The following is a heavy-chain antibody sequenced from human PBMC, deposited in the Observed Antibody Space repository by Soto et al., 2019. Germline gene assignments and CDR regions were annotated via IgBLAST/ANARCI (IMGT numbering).Heavy chain of an antibody. Sequence: QVQLVQSGAEVKKPGASLKVSCKASGYTFTRSGISWVRQAPGQGLEYMGYISGYNGDIKYEQKFQGRVAMTTDTSTSTAYMELRSLRSDDTAMYYCARFGYGANFPDYRGQGTLVTVSS. CDR1: GYTFTRSG. CDR3: ARFGYGANFPDY. V-gene: IGHV1-18*01. J-gene: IGHJ4*02. D-gene: IGHD4-17*01. CDR2: ISGYNGDI.